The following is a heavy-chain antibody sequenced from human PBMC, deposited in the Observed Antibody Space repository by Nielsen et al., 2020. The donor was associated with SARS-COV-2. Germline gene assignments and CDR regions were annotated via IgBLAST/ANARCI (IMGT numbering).Heavy chain of an antibody. CDR1: GFTVSSNY. CDR2: IYSGGST. CDR3: ARVQGGIQLWFDINWFDP. J-gene: IGHJ5*02. V-gene: IGHV3-53*01. D-gene: IGHD5-18*01. Sequence: GESLKISCAASGFTVSSNYMSWVRQAPGKGLEWVSVIYSGGSTYYADSVKGRFTISRDNSKNTLYLQMNSLRAEDTAVYYCARVQGGIQLWFDINWFDPWGQGTLVTVSS.